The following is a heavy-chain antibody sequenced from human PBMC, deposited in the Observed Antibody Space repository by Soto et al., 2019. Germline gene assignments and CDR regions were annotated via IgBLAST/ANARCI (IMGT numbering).Heavy chain of an antibody. CDR3: SRSLDS. Sequence: HPWGSLGLCCAASGVTFISRWMDCVRQDPGKGLEWVANINPDGSEKHYVDSVKGRFTISRDNAKNSLYLQMSSLTAEDSALYYCSRSLDSWGQGTRVTVSS. CDR1: GVTFISRW. V-gene: IGHV3-7*01. J-gene: IGHJ4*02. CDR2: INPDGSEK.